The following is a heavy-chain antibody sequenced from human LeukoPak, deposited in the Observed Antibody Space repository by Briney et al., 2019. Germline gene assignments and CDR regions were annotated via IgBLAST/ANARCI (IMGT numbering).Heavy chain of an antibody. CDR2: MRYDGSNK. V-gene: IGHV3-30*02. CDR1: GFTFSSYW. CDR3: AKVTAYYYMDV. Sequence: GGSLRLSCAASGFTFSSYWMHWVRQAPGKGLEWVAFMRYDGSNKYYADSVKGRFTISRDNSKNTLNLQMNSLRADDTAVYHCAKVTAYYYMDVWGTGTTVTVSS. J-gene: IGHJ6*03. D-gene: IGHD5-18*01.